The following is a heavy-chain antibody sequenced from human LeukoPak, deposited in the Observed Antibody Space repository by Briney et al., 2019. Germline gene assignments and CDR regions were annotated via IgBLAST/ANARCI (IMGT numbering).Heavy chain of an antibody. D-gene: IGHD2-15*01. CDR3: ARHVGYCSGGTCYSTWYFDI. CDR1: GGPISSSSFY. CDR2: IYYSGST. V-gene: IGHV4-39*01. J-gene: IGHJ2*01. Sequence: SETLSLTCTVSGGPISSSSFYWGWIRQPPGKGLEWIGSIYYSGSTYYNPSLKSRVTISVDASKNQFSLKLNSVTAADTAMYYCARHVGYCSGGTCYSTWYFDIWGRGTLVTVSS.